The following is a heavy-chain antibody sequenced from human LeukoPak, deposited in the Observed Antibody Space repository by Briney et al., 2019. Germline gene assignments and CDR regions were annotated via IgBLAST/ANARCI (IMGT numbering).Heavy chain of an antibody. Sequence: GGSLRLSCAASGFTFSSYWMSWVRQAPGKGLEWVANIKQDGSEKYYVASVKGRFTISRDNAKNSLYLQMNSLRAEDTAVYYCARLSVYYDFWSGEIEPPWGQGTLVTVSS. J-gene: IGHJ5*02. D-gene: IGHD3-3*01. V-gene: IGHV3-7*03. CDR2: IKQDGSEK. CDR1: GFTFSSYW. CDR3: ARLSVYYDFWSGEIEPP.